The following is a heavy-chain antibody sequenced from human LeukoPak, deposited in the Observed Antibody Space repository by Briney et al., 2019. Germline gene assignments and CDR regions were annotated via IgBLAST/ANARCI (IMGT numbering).Heavy chain of an antibody. CDR2: IYYSGST. CDR1: GGSISSSSYY. CDR3: ARINYYYYGMDV. V-gene: IGHV4-39*07. J-gene: IGHJ6*02. Sequence: SETRSLTCTVSGGSISSSSYYWGWIRQPPGKGLEWIGSIYYSGSTYYNPSLKSRVTISVDTSKNQFSLKLSSVTAADMAVYYCARINYYYYGMDVWGQGTTVTVSS.